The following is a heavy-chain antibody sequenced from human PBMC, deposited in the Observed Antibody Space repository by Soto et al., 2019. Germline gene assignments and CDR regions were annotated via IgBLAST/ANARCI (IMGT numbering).Heavy chain of an antibody. CDR3: AKGRDGYNYEFDY. CDR1: GGSIISYY. D-gene: IGHD5-12*01. CDR2: IYYSGST. J-gene: IGHJ4*02. Sequence: PSETLSLTCTVSGGSIISYYWSWIRQPPGKGLEWIGYIYYSGSTNYNPSLKSRVTISVDTSKNQFSLRAEDTAVYYCAKGRDGYNYEFDYWGQGTLVTVSS. V-gene: IGHV4-59*01.